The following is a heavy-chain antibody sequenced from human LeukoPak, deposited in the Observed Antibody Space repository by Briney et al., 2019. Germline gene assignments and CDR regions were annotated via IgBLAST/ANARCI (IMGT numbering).Heavy chain of an antibody. J-gene: IGHJ4*02. V-gene: IGHV3-30-3*01. D-gene: IGHD7-27*01. Sequence: GGSLRLSCAASGFTFSSYAMHWVRQAPGKGLEWVAVISYDGSNKYYADSVKGRFTISRDNSKNTLYLQMNSLRAEDTAVYYCARGAGDEGGYYFDYWGQGTLVTVSS. CDR3: ARGAGDEGGYYFDY. CDR2: ISYDGSNK. CDR1: GFTFSSYA.